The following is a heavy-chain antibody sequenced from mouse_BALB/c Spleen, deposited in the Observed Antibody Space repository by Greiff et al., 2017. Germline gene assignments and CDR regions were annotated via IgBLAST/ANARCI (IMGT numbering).Heavy chain of an antibody. CDR2: IYPGDGDT. CDR3: ARLGLGPYFDY. Sequence: VQLQQSGAELVRPGSSVKISCKASGYAFSSYWMNWVKQRPGQGLEWIGQIYPGDGDTNYNGKFKGKATLTADKSSSTAYMQLSSLTSEDSAVYFCARLGLGPYFDYWGQGTTLTVSS. D-gene: IGHD4-1*01. V-gene: IGHV1-80*01. J-gene: IGHJ2*01. CDR1: GYAFSSYW.